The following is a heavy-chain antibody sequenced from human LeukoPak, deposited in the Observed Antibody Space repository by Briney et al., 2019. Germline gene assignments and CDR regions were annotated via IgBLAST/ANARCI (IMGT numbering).Heavy chain of an antibody. D-gene: IGHD4-17*01. Sequence: SETLSLTCAVYGGSFGGYYWSWIRQPPGKGLEWIGEINHSGSTNYNPSLKSRVTISVDTSKNQFSLKLSSVTAADTAVYYCARGRGRSGYGDYGGYWGQGTLVTVSS. V-gene: IGHV4-34*01. CDR1: GGSFGGYY. CDR2: INHSGST. CDR3: ARGRGRSGYGDYGGY. J-gene: IGHJ4*02.